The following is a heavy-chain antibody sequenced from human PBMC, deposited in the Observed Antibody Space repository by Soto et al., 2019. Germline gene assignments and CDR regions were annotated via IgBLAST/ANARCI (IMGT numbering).Heavy chain of an antibody. V-gene: IGHV4-30-4*01. CDR2: IHPGGTL. CDR1: GGSSSSGYYC. Sequence: QVQLRESGPGLVEPSQTLSLTCTVSGGSSSSGYYCWSWIRQSPGLGLEWIGHIHPGGTLYTNPSLKSRVTVSVDTSKNQFSLRLTSLTAADTAVYYCASGPSGDKIDYWGQGTLVTVTS. D-gene: IGHD1-26*01. J-gene: IGHJ4*02. CDR3: ASGPSGDKIDY.